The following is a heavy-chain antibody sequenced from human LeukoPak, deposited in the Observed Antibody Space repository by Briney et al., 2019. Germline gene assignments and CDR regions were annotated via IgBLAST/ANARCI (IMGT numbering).Heavy chain of an antibody. CDR3: ARGVVPAAISWFDP. Sequence: SETLSLTCAVYGGSFNGYYRSWIRQPPGKGLEWIGEINHSGTTNYNPSLKSRVTISVDRSRNQFSLKLTSVTAADTAVYYCARGVVPAAISWFDPWGQGTLVTVSS. J-gene: IGHJ5*02. D-gene: IGHD2-2*02. V-gene: IGHV4-34*01. CDR2: INHSGTT. CDR1: GGSFNGYY.